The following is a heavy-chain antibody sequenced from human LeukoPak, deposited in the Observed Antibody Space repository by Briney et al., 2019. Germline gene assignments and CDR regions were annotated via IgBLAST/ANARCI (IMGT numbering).Heavy chain of an antibody. Sequence: GGSLRLSCAVSGFTVSSNYMSWVRQAPGKGLEWVSVIYSGGSTYYADSVKGRFTISRDNSKNTLYLQMNSLRAEDTAVYYCAREGIAARRGAFDIWGQGTMVTVSS. CDR2: IYSGGST. V-gene: IGHV3-53*01. CDR1: GFTVSSNY. D-gene: IGHD6-6*01. CDR3: AREGIAARRGAFDI. J-gene: IGHJ3*02.